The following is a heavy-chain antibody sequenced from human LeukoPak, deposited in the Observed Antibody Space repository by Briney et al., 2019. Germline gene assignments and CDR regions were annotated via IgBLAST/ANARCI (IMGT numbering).Heavy chain of an antibody. D-gene: IGHD2-15*01. CDR2: IDPSDSYT. CDR3: ARHLRIGGDYDY. V-gene: IGHV5-10-1*01. CDR1: GYSFTNYW. Sequence: GESLKISCKTSGYSFTNYWISWVRQMPGKGLEWMGRIDPSDSYTNYSPSFQGHVTISADNSISTAYLQWSSLKASDTAMYYCARHLRIGGDYDYWGQGTLVTVSS. J-gene: IGHJ4*02.